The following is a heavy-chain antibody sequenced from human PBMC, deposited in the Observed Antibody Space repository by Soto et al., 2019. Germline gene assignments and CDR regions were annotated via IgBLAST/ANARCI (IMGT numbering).Heavy chain of an antibody. CDR1: GYSFTSFW. CDR2: IYPGDFDT. J-gene: IGHJ4*02. Sequence: GESLKISCKGSGYSFTSFWIAWVRQMPGKGLEWMGIIYPGDFDTRYSPSFQGQVTISADKSINTAYLQWSSLKASDTAMYYCARRPSPPDPYHFDYWGQGTLVTVSS. V-gene: IGHV5-51*01. CDR3: ARRPSPPDPYHFDY.